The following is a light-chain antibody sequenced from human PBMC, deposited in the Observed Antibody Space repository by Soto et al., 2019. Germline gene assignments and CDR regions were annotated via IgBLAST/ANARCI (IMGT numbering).Light chain of an antibody. J-gene: IGKJ3*01. CDR2: WAS. CDR3: QQYYSTPLT. CDR1: QSVLYSSNNKNY. Sequence: DIVMTQSPDSLAVSLGERATINCKSSQSVLYSSNNKNYLAWYQQKPGQPPKLLIYWASTRESGVPDRFSGSGSGKDFTLTSSSLQAEDVAVYYCQQYYSTPLTFGPGTKVDIK. V-gene: IGKV4-1*01.